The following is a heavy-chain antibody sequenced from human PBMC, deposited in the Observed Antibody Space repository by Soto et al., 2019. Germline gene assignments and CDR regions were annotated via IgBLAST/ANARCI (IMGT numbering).Heavy chain of an antibody. D-gene: IGHD2-15*01. J-gene: IGHJ4*02. Sequence: QVQLVQSGAEVKKPGSSVKVSCKASGGTFSYYAITWVRQAPGQGLEWMGEIIPMFGSTNYAQKFQGRLTITADESTSTAYVELRSLTSDDTAVYYWARRYCTGGSCEFYYFDYWGQGTLVTVSS. CDR3: ARRYCTGGSCEFYYFDY. CDR2: IIPMFGST. CDR1: GGTFSYYA. V-gene: IGHV1-69*01.